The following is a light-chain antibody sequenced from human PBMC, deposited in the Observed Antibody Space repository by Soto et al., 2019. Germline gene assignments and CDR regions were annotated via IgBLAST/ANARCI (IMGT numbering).Light chain of an antibody. CDR2: AAS. CDR1: QTIHNY. CDR3: QESFSHLYT. V-gene: IGKV1-39*01. J-gene: IGKJ2*01. Sequence: DIQLTQSPSSLSTSVGDRVTITCRASQTIHNYLNWYQQTPGKAPKLLIYAASNLRGGVPSRFSGGGSGTDFTLTISSLQPEDFATYYCQESFSHLYTFGQGTMLDI.